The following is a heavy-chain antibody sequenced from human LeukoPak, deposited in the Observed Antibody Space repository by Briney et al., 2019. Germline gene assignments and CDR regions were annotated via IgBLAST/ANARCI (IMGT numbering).Heavy chain of an antibody. D-gene: IGHD3-10*01. Sequence: SETLSLTCSVSGGSVSDSYWSWIRQPAGKGLEWIGRIFGSGGSNYNPSLKSRVTMSVDTSKNQFSLKLTSLTAADTALYFCAQGAYGFGKKHTYYYIEVWGKGTTVTVSS. V-gene: IGHV4-4*07. CDR1: GGSVSDSY. CDR3: AQGAYGFGKKHTYYYIEV. J-gene: IGHJ6*03. CDR2: IFGSGGS.